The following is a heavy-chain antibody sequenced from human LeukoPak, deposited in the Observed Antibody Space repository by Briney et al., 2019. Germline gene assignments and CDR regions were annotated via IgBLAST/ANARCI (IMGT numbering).Heavy chain of an antibody. V-gene: IGHV4-34*01. CDR1: VGPFSGYY. CDR2: IDHSGST. J-gene: IGHJ6*02. Sequence: PSETLSLTCAVHVGPFSGYYWSWVRQPPGKGLEWIGEIDHSGSTNYNPSLKSRVTISVDTSNSQFSLKLSSVTAADTAVYYCATKTSLTYCYNKREIFGLDVWGQGTTVTVSS. CDR3: ATKTSLTYCYNKREIFGLDV. D-gene: IGHD2-21*01.